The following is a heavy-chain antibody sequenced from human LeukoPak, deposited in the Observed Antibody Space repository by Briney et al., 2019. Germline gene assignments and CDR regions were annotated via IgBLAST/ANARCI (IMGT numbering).Heavy chain of an antibody. CDR2: ICTAGDT. D-gene: IGHD3-22*01. CDR3: ARGLSGYYIFDY. J-gene: IGHJ4*02. Sequence: PGGSLRLSCAASGFTFSSYDMHWVRQAPGKGLEWVSAICTAGDTYYPGSVKGRFTISRENAKNSLYLQMNRLRAGDTAVYYCARGLSGYYIFDYWGQGTLVTVSS. CDR1: GFTFSSYD. V-gene: IGHV3-13*01.